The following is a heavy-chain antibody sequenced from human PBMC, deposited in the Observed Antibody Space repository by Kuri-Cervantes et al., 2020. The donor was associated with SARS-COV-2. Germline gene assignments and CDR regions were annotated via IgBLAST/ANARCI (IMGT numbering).Heavy chain of an antibody. Sequence: SETLSLTCTVSGGSISSCYWSWIRQPAGKGLEWIGRIYTSGSTNYNPSLKSRVTMSVDTSKNQFSLKLSSVTAADTAVYYCARGSPHAKRVPAASWFDPWGQGTLVTVSS. J-gene: IGHJ5*02. V-gene: IGHV4-4*07. CDR3: ARGSPHAKRVPAASWFDP. CDR1: GGSISSCY. D-gene: IGHD2-2*01. CDR2: IYTSGST.